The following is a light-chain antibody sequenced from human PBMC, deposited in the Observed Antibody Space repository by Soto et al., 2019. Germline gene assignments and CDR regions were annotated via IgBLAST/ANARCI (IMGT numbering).Light chain of an antibody. V-gene: IGKV1-12*01. CDR3: QQANTFPWT. J-gene: IGKJ1*01. CDR2: AAS. Sequence: DIQMTQSPSSLSASVGDRVTLTCRASQDIMTYLAWYQQKPGKAPKLLIYAASTLQSGVPSRFSGSGSGTDFTLTISSLQPEDFATYFCQQANTFPWTFGQGTKVEIK. CDR1: QDIMTY.